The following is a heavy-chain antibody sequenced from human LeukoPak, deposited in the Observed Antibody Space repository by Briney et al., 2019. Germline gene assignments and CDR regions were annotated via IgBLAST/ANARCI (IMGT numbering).Heavy chain of an antibody. CDR1: GGSITNSSYH. CDR3: ASSLLFLEWLPRGYCFDN. Sequence: SETLSLTCSVSGGSITNSSYHWGWIRHPPGRGLEWIGHVFYSGSAYSNPSLKSRVTISVDTSKNQFSLKLTSVTAADMAVYYCASSLLFLEWLPRGYCFDNWGQGTLVTVSS. CDR2: VFYSGSA. D-gene: IGHD3-3*01. J-gene: IGHJ4*02. V-gene: IGHV4-39*07.